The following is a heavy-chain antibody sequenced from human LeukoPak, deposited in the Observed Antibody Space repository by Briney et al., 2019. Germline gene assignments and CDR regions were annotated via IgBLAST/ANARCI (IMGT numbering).Heavy chain of an antibody. CDR2: INHSGSS. Sequence: SETLTLTCAVYGESFSGYYWTWIRQPPGKGLEWIGEINHSGSSNYNPSLKSRVTISADTSKNQFSLKMKSVTAADAAVYYCARAQGTVAIDYWGQGTLVTVSS. V-gene: IGHV4-34*01. D-gene: IGHD5-12*01. J-gene: IGHJ4*02. CDR3: ARAQGTVAIDY. CDR1: GESFSGYY.